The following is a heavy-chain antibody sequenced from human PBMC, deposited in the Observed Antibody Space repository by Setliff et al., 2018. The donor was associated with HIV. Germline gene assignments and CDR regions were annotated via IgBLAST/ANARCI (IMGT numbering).Heavy chain of an antibody. CDR2: IYYSGST. CDR1: GGSISTSRYY. V-gene: IGHV4-31*03. CDR3: ARARGLLPYYYLDV. D-gene: IGHD3-10*01. Sequence: PSETLSLTCTVSGGSISTSRYYWSWIRQHPGKGLEWIGYIYYSGSTYYNPSLKSRVTMSVDTSKNQFSLKLSSVTAADTAVYYCARARGLLPYYYLDVWGKGTTVTVSS. J-gene: IGHJ6*03.